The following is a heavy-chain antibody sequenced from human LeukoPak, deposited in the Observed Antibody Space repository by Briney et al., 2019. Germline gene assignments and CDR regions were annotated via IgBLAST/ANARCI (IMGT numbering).Heavy chain of an antibody. J-gene: IGHJ4*02. CDR2: ISHDGTNK. CDR3: AKAPWGTTVAANY. CDR1: GFTFSSYA. Sequence: GGSLRLSCAASGFTFSSYAMSWVSQAPGKGLEWVAIISHDGTNKYYADSVKGRFTVSRDNSKNTLYLQMNSLRGEDTAVYYCAKAPWGTTVAANYWGQGALVTVSS. V-gene: IGHV3-30*18. D-gene: IGHD6-19*01.